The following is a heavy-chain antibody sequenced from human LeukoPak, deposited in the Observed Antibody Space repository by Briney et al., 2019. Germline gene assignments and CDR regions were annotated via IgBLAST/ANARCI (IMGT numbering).Heavy chain of an antibody. Sequence: ASVKVSCKASGYTFTSYGISWVRQAPGQGLEWMGWISAYNGNTNYAQKLQGRVTMTTDTSTSTAYMELRSLRSDDTAVYYCARATNRYYYGSGYYYGMDVWGQGTTVTVSS. J-gene: IGHJ6*02. CDR3: ARATNRYYYGSGYYYGMDV. V-gene: IGHV1-18*01. CDR1: GYTFTSYG. CDR2: ISAYNGNT. D-gene: IGHD3-10*01.